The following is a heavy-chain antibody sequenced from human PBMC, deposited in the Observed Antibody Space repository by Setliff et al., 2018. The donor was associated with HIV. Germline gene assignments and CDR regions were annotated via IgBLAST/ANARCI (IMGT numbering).Heavy chain of an antibody. Sequence: PGGSLRLSCSGSGFTFSNYAMHWVRQAPGKGLEYVSAISNYGGSTYYADSLKGRFTISRDNSRNTLYLQMSNLRADDTAVYYCVKAISGNYYHRFDSWGQGTLVTSPQ. CDR2: ISNYGGST. CDR1: GFTFSNYA. J-gene: IGHJ4*02. D-gene: IGHD1-26*01. V-gene: IGHV3-64D*09. CDR3: VKAISGNYYHRFDS.